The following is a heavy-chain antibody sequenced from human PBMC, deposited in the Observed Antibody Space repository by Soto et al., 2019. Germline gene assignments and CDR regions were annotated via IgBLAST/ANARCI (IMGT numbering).Heavy chain of an antibody. CDR3: AKGQGWSYYYDS. D-gene: IGHD2-15*01. Sequence: EVQLLESGGGLVQPGGSLRLSCAASGFTFSSYAMSWVRLAPGKGLEWFSSIGGSGGTYYADSVKGRFTISRDNSKNMLYLHLNSRRADDTAMYYCAKGQGWSYYYDSWGQGTLVTVSS. CDR1: GFTFSSYA. V-gene: IGHV3-23*01. J-gene: IGHJ4*02. CDR2: IGGSGGT.